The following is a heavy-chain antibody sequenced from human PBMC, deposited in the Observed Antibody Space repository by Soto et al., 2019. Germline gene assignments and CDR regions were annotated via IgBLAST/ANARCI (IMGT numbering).Heavy chain of an antibody. CDR3: AKDLTRQLAYWLDP. Sequence: ASVKVSCKASGFSFTGYYIHWLRQAPGQGLEWMGWINAHSGGTEYAQKFQGRVTLTRDTSIATAYLAPTSLTSDDAALYYCAKDLTRQLAYWLDPWGQGTKVTVSS. J-gene: IGHJ5*02. CDR2: INAHSGGT. V-gene: IGHV1-2*02. D-gene: IGHD6-6*01. CDR1: GFSFTGYY.